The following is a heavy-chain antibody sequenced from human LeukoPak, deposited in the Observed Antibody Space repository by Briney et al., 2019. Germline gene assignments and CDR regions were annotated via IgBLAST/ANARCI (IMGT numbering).Heavy chain of an antibody. V-gene: IGHV4-59*08. CDR2: IYYSGST. J-gene: IGHJ3*02. D-gene: IGHD3-10*01. CDR3: ARHKPGSYAFDI. Sequence: PSETLSLTCTVSGGSISSYYWSWIRHPPGKGLEWIGYIYYSGSTNYNPSLKSRVTISVDTPKNQFSLKLSSVTAADTAVYYCARHKPGSYAFDIWGQGTMVTVSS. CDR1: GGSISSYY.